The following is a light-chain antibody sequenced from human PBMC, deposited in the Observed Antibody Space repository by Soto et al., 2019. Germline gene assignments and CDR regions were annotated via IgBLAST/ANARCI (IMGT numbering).Light chain of an antibody. Sequence: IRLSQSPCFLSSSVGDRGTITCRASQDICKYLAWDQQKPGDAPTLLIYDASTLYGAVPSRFSGSGSGTAFALTITSLQAADFAAYYCQQLRRYPSTFGGGTKV. J-gene: IGKJ4*01. V-gene: IGKV1-9*01. CDR2: DAS. CDR1: QDICKY. CDR3: QQLRRYPST.